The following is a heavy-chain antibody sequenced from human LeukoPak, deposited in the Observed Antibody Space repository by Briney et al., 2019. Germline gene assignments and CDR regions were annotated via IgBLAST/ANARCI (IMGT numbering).Heavy chain of an antibody. CDR2: INPNSGGT. V-gene: IGHV1-2*02. J-gene: IGHJ5*02. CDR3: ARTMISFGSFNWFDP. Sequence: ASVKVSCKASGYTFTGYYMHWVRQAPGQGLEWMGWINPNSGGTNYAQKFQGRVTMTRDTSISTAYMELSRLRSDDTAVYYCARTMISFGSFNWFDPWGQGTLVTVPS. CDR1: GYTFTGYY. D-gene: IGHD3-22*01.